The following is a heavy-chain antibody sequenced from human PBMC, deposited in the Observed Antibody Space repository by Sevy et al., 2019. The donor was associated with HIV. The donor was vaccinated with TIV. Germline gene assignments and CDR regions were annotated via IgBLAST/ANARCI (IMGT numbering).Heavy chain of an antibody. V-gene: IGHV3-74*01. CDR3: AREVGRGHDY. CDR1: GFSFRNYW. Sequence: GGSLRLSCAASGFSFRNYWMHWVRQAPGKGLVWVSRISFDGSTTTYADSVKGRFTIPRDNAKNTLYLQMNSRRAEDTAVYYCAREVGRGHDYWGQGTLVTVSS. D-gene: IGHD1-26*01. CDR2: ISFDGSTT. J-gene: IGHJ4*02.